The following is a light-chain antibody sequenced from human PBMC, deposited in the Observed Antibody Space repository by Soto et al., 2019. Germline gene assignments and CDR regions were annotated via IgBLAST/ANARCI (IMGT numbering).Light chain of an antibody. J-gene: IGKJ3*01. V-gene: IGKV3-20*01. Sequence: EMVLTQFPATLSLSPGERATLSCRASQSLHSNFLVWYQQKPGQAPRLLIPSASRRATGIPYRFSGSGSGTDVTLTISRLDPEDFAVYYCHQSGSSPLTFGPGTKV. CDR1: QSLHSNF. CDR2: SAS. CDR3: HQSGSSPLT.